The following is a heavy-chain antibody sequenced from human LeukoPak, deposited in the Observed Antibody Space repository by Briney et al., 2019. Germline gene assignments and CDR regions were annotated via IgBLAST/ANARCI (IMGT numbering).Heavy chain of an antibody. D-gene: IGHD1-14*01. CDR2: INADGRTT. CDR3: VVVVEPPDSDGFDV. J-gene: IGHJ3*01. CDR1: GFTFGNSW. Sequence: PGGSLRLSCAASGFTFGNSWVHWVRQAPGKGLVWVSLINADGRTTTYADSVKGRFTISRDNARNTVSLQMNSLTIEDTAVYHCVVVVEPPDSDGFDVWGQGTMITVSS. V-gene: IGHV3-74*01.